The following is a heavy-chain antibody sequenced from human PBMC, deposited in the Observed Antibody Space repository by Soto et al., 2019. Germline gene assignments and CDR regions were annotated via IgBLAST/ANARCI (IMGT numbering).Heavy chain of an antibody. J-gene: IGHJ5*02. CDR3: ARQQYGSGKIAWFDP. D-gene: IGHD3-10*01. CDR1: GGSISSSSYY. V-gene: IGHV4-39*01. CDR2: IYYSGST. Sequence: SETLSLTCTVSGGSISSSSYYWGWIRQPPGKGLEWIGSIYYSGSTYYNPSLKSRVTISVDTSKNQFSLKLSSVTAADTAVYYCARQQYGSGKIAWFDPWGQGTLVTVSS.